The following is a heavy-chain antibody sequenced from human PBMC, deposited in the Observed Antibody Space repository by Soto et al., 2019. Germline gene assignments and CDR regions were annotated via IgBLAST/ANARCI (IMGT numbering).Heavy chain of an antibody. D-gene: IGHD2-2*02. J-gene: IGHJ6*02. Sequence: GGSLRLSCAASGFIFDDYAMHWVRQVPGKGLEWVSAISWNSGTIAYADSVKGRFTISRDNAKNSVSLQMNSLRAEDTAVYYCAREYTAWPLAYGLDVWGQGTTVTVSS. V-gene: IGHV3-9*01. CDR3: AREYTAWPLAYGLDV. CDR1: GFIFDDYA. CDR2: ISWNSGTI.